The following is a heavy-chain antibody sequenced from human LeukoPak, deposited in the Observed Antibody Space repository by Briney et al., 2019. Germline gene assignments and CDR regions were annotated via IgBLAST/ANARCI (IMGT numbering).Heavy chain of an antibody. V-gene: IGHV3-30*04. D-gene: IGHD6-6*01. J-gene: IGHJ6*02. CDR1: GFTFSSYA. CDR3: ARGASRPNYYYGMDV. Sequence: PGGSLRLSCAASGFTFSSYAMHWVRQAPGKGLEWVAVISYDGSNKYYADSVKGRFTISRDNSKNTLYLQMNSLRAEDTAVYYCARGASRPNYYYGMDVWGQGTTVTVSS. CDR2: ISYDGSNK.